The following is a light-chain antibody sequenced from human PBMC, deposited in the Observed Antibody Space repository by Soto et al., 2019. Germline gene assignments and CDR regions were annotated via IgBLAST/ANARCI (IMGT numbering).Light chain of an antibody. Sequence: DIQMTQSPSSLSASVGERVTITCRASQGISNYLSWYQQKPGKVPKLLIYAASTLHSGVPSRFSGSGSGTDLTLTISSLQPEDFATYYCQNYSSAPRTFGQGTKVEIK. CDR2: AAS. CDR1: QGISNY. J-gene: IGKJ1*01. CDR3: QNYSSAPRT. V-gene: IGKV1-27*01.